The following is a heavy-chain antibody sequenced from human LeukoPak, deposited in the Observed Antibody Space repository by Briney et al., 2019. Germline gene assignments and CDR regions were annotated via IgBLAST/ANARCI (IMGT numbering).Heavy chain of an antibody. D-gene: IGHD6-13*01. Sequence: SETLSLTCAVYGGSFSGYYWSWIRQPPGKGLEWIGEINHSGSTNYNPSLKSRVTISVDTSKNQFSLKLSSVTAADTAVYYCARTPSAAAGTDWFDPWGQGTLVTVSS. J-gene: IGHJ5*02. CDR2: INHSGST. CDR3: ARTPSAAAGTDWFDP. V-gene: IGHV4-34*01. CDR1: GGSFSGYY.